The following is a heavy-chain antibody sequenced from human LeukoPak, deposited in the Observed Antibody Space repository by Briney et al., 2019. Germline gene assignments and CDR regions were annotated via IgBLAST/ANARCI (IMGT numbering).Heavy chain of an antibody. CDR3: ARLPRGSGSYFDY. CDR1: GGSISGYF. J-gene: IGHJ4*02. V-gene: IGHV4-4*07. Sequence: SETLSLTCTVSGGSISGYFWSWIRQPAGKGLEWIGRIYSSGSNNYNPSLKSRVTISVDTSKNQFSLKLSSVTAADTAVYYCARLPRGSGSYFDYWGQGTLVTVSS. CDR2: IYSSGSN. D-gene: IGHD3-10*01.